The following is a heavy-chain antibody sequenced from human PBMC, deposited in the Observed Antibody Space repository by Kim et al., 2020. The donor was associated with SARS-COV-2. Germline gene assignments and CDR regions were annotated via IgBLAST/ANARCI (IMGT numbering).Heavy chain of an antibody. V-gene: IGHV3-23*03. CDR1: GFTFSSYA. J-gene: IGHJ4*02. CDR3: AKEGRGGYNYD. Sequence: GGSLRLSCAASGFTFSSYAMSWVRQAPGKGLEWVSVIYSGASSTYYADSVKGRFTISRDKSKNTLYLQMNSLRAEDTALYYCAKEGRGGYNYDWGQGTLVTVSS. D-gene: IGHD5-12*01. CDR2: IYSGASST.